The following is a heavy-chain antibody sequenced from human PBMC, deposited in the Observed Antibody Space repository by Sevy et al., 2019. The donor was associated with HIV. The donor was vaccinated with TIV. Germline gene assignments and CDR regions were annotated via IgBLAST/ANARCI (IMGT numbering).Heavy chain of an antibody. D-gene: IGHD2-2*01. CDR1: GFAFSTHA. CDR3: ARDGGNSVKWYPLY. V-gene: IGHV3-30-3*01. CDR2: ISSEGTET. Sequence: SLRLSCAASGFAFSTHAMHWVRQSPGKGLEWVAVISSEGTETFYAASVEGRFTISRDNSKNTLSLQLNSLRPEDTAVYYCARDGGNSVKWYPLYWGHGTLVTVSS. J-gene: IGHJ4*01.